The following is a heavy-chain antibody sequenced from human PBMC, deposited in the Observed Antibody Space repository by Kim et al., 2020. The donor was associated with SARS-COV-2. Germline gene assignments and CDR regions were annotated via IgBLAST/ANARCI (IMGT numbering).Heavy chain of an antibody. CDR3: ARDELWTQGYFDY. V-gene: IGHV1-18*01. Sequence: AQKLQGRVTMTTDTSTSTAYMELRSLRSDDTAVYYCARDELWTQGYFDYWGQGTLVTVSS. J-gene: IGHJ4*02. D-gene: IGHD5-18*01.